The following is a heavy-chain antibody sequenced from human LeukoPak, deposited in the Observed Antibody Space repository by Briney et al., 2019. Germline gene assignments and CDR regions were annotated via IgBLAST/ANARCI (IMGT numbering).Heavy chain of an antibody. CDR2: INHSGST. Sequence: RPSETLSLTCAVYGGSFSGYYWSWIRQPPGKGLEWIGEINHSGSTNYNPSLKSRVTISVDTSKNQFSLKLSSVTAADTAVYYCARGITIFGSRGNYYYYGMDVWGQGTTVTVSS. CDR3: ARGITIFGSRGNYYYYGMDV. V-gene: IGHV4-34*01. D-gene: IGHD3-9*01. CDR1: GGSFSGYY. J-gene: IGHJ6*02.